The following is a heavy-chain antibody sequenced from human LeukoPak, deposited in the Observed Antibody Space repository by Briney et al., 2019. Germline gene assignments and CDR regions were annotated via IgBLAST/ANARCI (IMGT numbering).Heavy chain of an antibody. D-gene: IGHD3-10*01. CDR1: GFTFSSYE. V-gene: IGHV3-48*03. Sequence: GGSLRLSCAASGFTFSSYEMDWVRQAPGKGLEWVSYISHTGRTIYYAESVKGRFTISRDNAKNSLYLQMNSLRAEDTAVYYCVRDKRFGDVRIRAFDIWGQGTMVTVSS. CDR3: VRDKRFGDVRIRAFDI. J-gene: IGHJ3*02. CDR2: ISHTGRTI.